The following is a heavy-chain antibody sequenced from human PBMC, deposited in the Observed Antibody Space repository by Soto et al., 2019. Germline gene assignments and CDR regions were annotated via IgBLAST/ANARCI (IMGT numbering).Heavy chain of an antibody. CDR1: GFTFSSYA. V-gene: IGHV3-23*01. CDR2: ISGSGGST. J-gene: IGHJ6*02. D-gene: IGHD1-1*01. Sequence: GGSLRLSCAASGFTFSSYAMSWVRQAPGKGLEWVSAISGSGGSTYYADSVKGRFTISRDNSKNTLYLQMNSLRAEDTAVYYCAKEKLERRYYYYYGMDVWGQGTTVTVSS. CDR3: AKEKLERRYYYYYGMDV.